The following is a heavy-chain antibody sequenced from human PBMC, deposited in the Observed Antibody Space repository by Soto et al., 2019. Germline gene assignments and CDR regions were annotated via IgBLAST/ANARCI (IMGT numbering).Heavy chain of an antibody. D-gene: IGHD4-17*01. CDR1: GGSISSYY. CDR3: ASIHKTTVTIDY. V-gene: IGHV4-59*08. CDR2: IYYSGST. Sequence: SETLSLTCTVSGGSISSYYWSRIRQPPGKGLEWIGYIYYSGSTNYNPSLKSRVTISVDTSKNQFSLKLSSVTAADTAVYYCASIHKTTVTIDYWGQGTLVTVSS. J-gene: IGHJ4*02.